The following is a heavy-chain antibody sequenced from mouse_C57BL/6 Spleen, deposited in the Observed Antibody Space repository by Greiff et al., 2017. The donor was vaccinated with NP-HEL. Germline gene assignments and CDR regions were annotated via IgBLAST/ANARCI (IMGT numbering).Heavy chain of an antibody. CDR3: ARSSGWSWFAY. J-gene: IGHJ3*01. CDR2: INPGSGGT. D-gene: IGHD2-3*01. CDR1: GYAFTNYL. V-gene: IGHV1-54*01. Sequence: QVQLQQSGAELVRPGTSVKVSCKASGYAFTNYLIEWVKQRPGQGLEWIGVINPGSGGTNYNEKFKGKATLTADKSSSTAYMQLSSLTSEDSAVYFCARSSGWSWFAYWGQGTLVTVSA.